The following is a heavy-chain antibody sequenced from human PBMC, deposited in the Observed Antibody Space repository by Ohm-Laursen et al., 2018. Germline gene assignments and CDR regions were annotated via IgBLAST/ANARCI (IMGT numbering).Heavy chain of an antibody. CDR2: IIPIFGTT. CDR3: ARDVVPTTLTLGVDGDDAFDV. CDR1: GGTFSSYG. Sequence: SSVKVSCKASGGTFSSYGINWVRQASGQGLEWMGGIIPIFGTTKYAQKFQGRVTITADESTSTAYMELSSLRSEDTAVYYCARDVVPTTLTLGVDGDDAFDVWGQGTMVTVSS. D-gene: IGHD2-2*01. J-gene: IGHJ3*01. V-gene: IGHV1-69*01.